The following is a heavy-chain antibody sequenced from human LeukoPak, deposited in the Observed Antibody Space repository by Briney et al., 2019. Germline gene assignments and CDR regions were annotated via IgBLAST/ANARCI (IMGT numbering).Heavy chain of an antibody. CDR1: GYTFTSYD. V-gene: IGHV7-4-1*02. J-gene: IGHJ1*01. D-gene: IGHD6-13*01. CDR3: ARGYSSSWYSGTEH. Sequence: ASVKVSCKASGYTFTSYDINWVRQATGQGLEWMGWINTNTGSPTYAQGFTGRFVFSLDTSVSTAYLQISSLKAEDTAVYYCARGYSSSWYSGTEHWGQGTLVTVSS. CDR2: INTNTGSP.